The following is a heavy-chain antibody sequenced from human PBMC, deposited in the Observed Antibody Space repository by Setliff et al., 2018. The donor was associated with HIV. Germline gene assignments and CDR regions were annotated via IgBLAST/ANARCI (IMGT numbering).Heavy chain of an antibody. CDR1: GGSIRSSSYF. V-gene: IGHV4-39*07. Sequence: SETLSLTCTVSGGSIRSSSYFWGWIRQPPGKGLEWIGSIHYSGSTYYNPSLKSRVTISVDTSKNPFSLKLSSVTAADTAVYYCAGERIAVAGPRVAFDIWGQGTMVTVSS. CDR2: IHYSGST. J-gene: IGHJ3*02. D-gene: IGHD6-19*01. CDR3: AGERIAVAGPRVAFDI.